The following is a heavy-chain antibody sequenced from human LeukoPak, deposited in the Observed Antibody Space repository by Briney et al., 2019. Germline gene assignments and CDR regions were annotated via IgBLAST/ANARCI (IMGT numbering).Heavy chain of an antibody. D-gene: IGHD6-13*01. J-gene: IGHJ5*02. Sequence: GESLKISCKGSGYSFSNYWIGWVRQMPGKGLEWMGIIYPGDSDTRYSPSFQGQVTISADKSISTAYLQWSSLKASDTAMYYCARQKYSSSWYVWFDPWGQGTLVTVSS. CDR3: ARQKYSSSWYVWFDP. CDR1: GYSFSNYW. V-gene: IGHV5-51*01. CDR2: IYPGDSDT.